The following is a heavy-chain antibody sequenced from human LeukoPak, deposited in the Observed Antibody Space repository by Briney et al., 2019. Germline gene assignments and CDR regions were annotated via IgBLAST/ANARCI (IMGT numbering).Heavy chain of an antibody. CDR2: ISGSSGTR. CDR3: ARAPYTSGWYRGDNDY. V-gene: IGHV3-48*01. D-gene: IGHD6-19*01. CDR1: GFTFSSYS. J-gene: IGHJ4*02. Sequence: GSLRLSCSASGFTFSSYSMNWVRQAPGKGREWGSYISGSSGTRYYSDSVKGRFTISRDNAKNSLYLQMNSLRAEDTAVYYCARAPYTSGWYRGDNDYWGQGTLVTVSS.